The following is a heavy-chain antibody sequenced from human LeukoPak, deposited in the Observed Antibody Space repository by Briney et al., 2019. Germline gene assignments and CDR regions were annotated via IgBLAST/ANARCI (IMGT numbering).Heavy chain of an antibody. J-gene: IGHJ4*02. V-gene: IGHV3-11*01. CDR1: GFTFSSYA. D-gene: IGHD3-22*01. Sequence: GGSLRLSCAASGFTFSSYAMSWIRQAPGKGLEWVSYISSSGSTIYYTDSVKGRFTISRDNAKNSLYLQMNSLRAEDTAVYYCARDAKRYYYDSSGLDYWGQGTLVTVSS. CDR2: ISSSGSTI. CDR3: ARDAKRYYYDSSGLDY.